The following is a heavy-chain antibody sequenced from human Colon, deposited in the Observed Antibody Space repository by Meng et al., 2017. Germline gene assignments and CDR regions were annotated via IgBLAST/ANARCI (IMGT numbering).Heavy chain of an antibody. Sequence: QVRLVESGGGVVQPGRSLRPSCAASGFTFRTYGMHWVRQSPGKGLEWVTLTSYDGSYKSYSDSVRGRFTISRDNSNNTLYLQMNSLRPEDTAVYYCVKGVFGTAAATPFDSWGQGTLVTVSS. CDR2: TSYDGSYK. D-gene: IGHD3/OR15-3a*01. CDR1: GFTFRTYG. V-gene: IGHV3-30*18. J-gene: IGHJ4*02. CDR3: VKGVFGTAAATPFDS.